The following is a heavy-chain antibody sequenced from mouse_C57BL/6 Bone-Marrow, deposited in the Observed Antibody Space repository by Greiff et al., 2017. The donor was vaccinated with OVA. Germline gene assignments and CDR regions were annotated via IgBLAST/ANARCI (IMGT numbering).Heavy chain of an antibody. Sequence: QVQLKQPGAELVMPGASVKLSCKASGYTFTSYWMHWVKQRPGQGLEWIGEIDPSDSYTNYNQKFTGKSTLTVAKSSSTAYMQLSSLTSEDSAVYYCARDDSNYDYYAMDYWGQGTSVTVSS. D-gene: IGHD2-5*01. V-gene: IGHV1-69*01. J-gene: IGHJ4*01. CDR3: ARDDSNYDYYAMDY. CDR1: GYTFTSYW. CDR2: IDPSDSYT.